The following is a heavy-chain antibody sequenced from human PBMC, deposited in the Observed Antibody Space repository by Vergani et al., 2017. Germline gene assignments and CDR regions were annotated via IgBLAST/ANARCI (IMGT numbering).Heavy chain of an antibody. CDR3: AREIMVQLVGVGWFDP. CDR1: GFTFSSYG. Sequence: QVQLVESGGGVVQPGRSLRLSCAASGFTFSSYGMHWVRQAPGKGLEWVSVIWYDGSNKYYADSVKGRFTISRDNSKNTLYLQMNSLRAEDTAVYYCAREIMVQLVGVGWFDPWGQGTLVTVSS. V-gene: IGHV3-33*01. J-gene: IGHJ5*02. CDR2: IWYDGSNK. D-gene: IGHD6-6*01.